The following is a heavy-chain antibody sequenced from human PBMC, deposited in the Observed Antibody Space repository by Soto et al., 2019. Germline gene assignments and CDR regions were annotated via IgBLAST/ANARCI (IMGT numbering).Heavy chain of an antibody. Sequence: ASVKVSCKASGYTFTTYDINWVRQATGQGLEWMGWMNPNSGNTGYAQKFQGRVSMARDTSTNTAYMVLSSLTSEDTAVYYCASGALLDVWGKGNTVTVYS. CDR1: GYTFTTYD. V-gene: IGHV1-8*01. J-gene: IGHJ6*04. CDR3: ASGALLDV. CDR2: MNPNSGNT.